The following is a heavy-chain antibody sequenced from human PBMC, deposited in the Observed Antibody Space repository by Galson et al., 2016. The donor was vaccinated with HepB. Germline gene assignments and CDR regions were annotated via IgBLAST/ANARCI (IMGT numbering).Heavy chain of an antibody. CDR3: TRLGDGSGSDI. V-gene: IGHV1-45*02. CDR1: GHTFTYRY. CDR2: ITLFTGNT. J-gene: IGHJ3*02. D-gene: IGHD3-10*01. Sequence: SVKVSCKASGHTFTYRYLHWVRQAPGQALEWMGWITLFTGNTNYAQKFQERVTITRDRSMSTAYMELSSLRSEDTAMYYCTRLGDGSGSDIWGQGTMVTVSS.